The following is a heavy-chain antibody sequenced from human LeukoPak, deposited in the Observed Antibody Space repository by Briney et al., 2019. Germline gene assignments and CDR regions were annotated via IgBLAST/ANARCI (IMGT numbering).Heavy chain of an antibody. CDR1: GFTFSSYG. CDR3: AKSDRRTMVRGVTIRDHAFDI. CDR2: IRYDGSNK. Sequence: PGGSLRPSCAASGFTFSSYGMHWVRQAPGKGLEWVAFIRYDGSNKYYADSVKGRFTISRDNSKNTLYLQMNSLRAEDTAVYYCAKSDRRTMVRGVTIRDHAFDIWGQGTMVTVSS. D-gene: IGHD3-10*01. J-gene: IGHJ3*02. V-gene: IGHV3-30*02.